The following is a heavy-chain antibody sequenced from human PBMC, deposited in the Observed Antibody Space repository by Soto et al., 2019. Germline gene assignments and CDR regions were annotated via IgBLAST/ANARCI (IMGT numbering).Heavy chain of an antibody. Sequence: GGSLRLSCTASGFTFSNAWMSWVRQAPGKGLEWVGRIKSKTDGGTTDYAAPVKGRFTISRDDSKNTLYLQMNSLKTEDTAVYYCTXVSRVELRIFYYYGMDVWGQGTTVTVSS. CDR3: TXVSRVELRIFYYYGMDV. CDR2: IKSKTDGGTT. CDR1: GFTFSNAW. V-gene: IGHV3-15*01. J-gene: IGHJ6*02. D-gene: IGHD1-7*01.